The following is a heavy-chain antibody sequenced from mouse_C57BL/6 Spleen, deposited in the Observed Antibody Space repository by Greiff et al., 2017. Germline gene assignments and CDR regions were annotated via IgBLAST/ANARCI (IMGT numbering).Heavy chain of an antibody. Sequence: EVQLQQSGPELVKPGASVKISCKASGYTFTDYYMNWVKQSHGKSLEWIGDINPNNGGTSYNQKFKGKATLTVDKSSSTAYMELRSLTSEDSAVYYCAPMVRYAMDYWGQGTSVTVSS. CDR3: APMVRYAMDY. CDR1: GYTFTDYY. J-gene: IGHJ4*01. CDR2: INPNNGGT. V-gene: IGHV1-26*01. D-gene: IGHD2-2*01.